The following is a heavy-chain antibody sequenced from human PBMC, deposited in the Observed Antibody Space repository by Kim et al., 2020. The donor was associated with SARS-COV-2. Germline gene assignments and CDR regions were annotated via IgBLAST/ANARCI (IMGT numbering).Heavy chain of an antibody. D-gene: IGHD3-22*01. J-gene: IGHJ4*02. Sequence: SETLSLTCTVSGGSISSGGYYWSWIRQHPGKGLEWIGYIYYSGSTYYNPSLKSRVTISVDTSKNQFSLKLSSVTAADTAVYYCARQSSYYYDSSGYYFYFDYWGQGTLVTVSS. CDR2: IYYSGST. CDR3: ARQSSYYYDSSGYYFYFDY. V-gene: IGHV4-31*03. CDR1: GGSISSGGYY.